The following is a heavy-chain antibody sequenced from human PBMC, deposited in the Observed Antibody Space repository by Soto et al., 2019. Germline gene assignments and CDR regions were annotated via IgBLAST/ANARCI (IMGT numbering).Heavy chain of an antibody. CDR3: ARAITMVRGEAPYYLDS. CDR1: GGSFNTYF. Sequence: VASVKVSCKASGGSFNTYFITWVRQAPGQGLEYMGGVLPIYGTSNYAQKFLGRVTITADKSKSTAYLDLGSLRSDDTAMYYCARAITMVRGEAPYYLDSWGQGTQVTVSS. V-gene: IGHV1-69*06. J-gene: IGHJ4*02. CDR2: VLPIYGTS. D-gene: IGHD3-10*01.